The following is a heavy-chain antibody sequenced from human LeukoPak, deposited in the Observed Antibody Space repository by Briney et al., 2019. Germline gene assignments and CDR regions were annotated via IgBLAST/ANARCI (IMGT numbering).Heavy chain of an antibody. D-gene: IGHD5-18*01. CDR3: ARGARHWIRPNYMDV. CDR1: GGPISGYY. Sequence: SETLSLTCIVSGGPISGYYWSWIRQPPGKGLEWIGSFYYSETINYNPSLKSRVTISADTSKNQVSLKLSSVTAADTAAYYCARGARHWIRPNYMDVWGKGTTVTVTS. CDR2: FYYSETI. J-gene: IGHJ6*03. V-gene: IGHV4-59*01.